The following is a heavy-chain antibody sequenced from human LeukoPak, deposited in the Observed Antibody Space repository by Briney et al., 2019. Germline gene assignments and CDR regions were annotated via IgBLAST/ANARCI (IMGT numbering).Heavy chain of an antibody. J-gene: IGHJ4*02. CDR1: GGSISSYY. CDR2: IPYSGTT. Sequence: PSETLSLTCTVSGGSISSYYWSWIRQPPGKGLEWIAFIPYSGTTNYNPSLKSRVTISVDTTKNHFSLNLSSVTAADTAVYYCARGNGGYSYGSHDYWGQGTLVTVSS. CDR3: ARGNGGYSYGSHDY. V-gene: IGHV4-59*12. D-gene: IGHD5-18*01.